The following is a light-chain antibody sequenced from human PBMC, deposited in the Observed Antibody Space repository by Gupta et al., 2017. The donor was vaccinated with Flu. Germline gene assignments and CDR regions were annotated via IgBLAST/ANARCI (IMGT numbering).Light chain of an antibody. CDR2: GAS. J-gene: IGKJ2*03. V-gene: IGKV3-20*01. CDR3: QQYGSSQYS. Sequence: EIVLTQSPGTLSLSPGERATLSCRASQSVSSSYLAWYQQKPGQAPRLLIYGASSRATGIPDRFSGSGSGTEFTLTISRREPEDFAVYYCQQYGSSQYSFGQGTKLETK. CDR1: QSVSSSY.